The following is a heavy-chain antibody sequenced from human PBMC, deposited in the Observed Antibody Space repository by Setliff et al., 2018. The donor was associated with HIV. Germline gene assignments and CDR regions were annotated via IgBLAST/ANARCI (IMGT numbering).Heavy chain of an antibody. CDR1: GGSICSGDYY. J-gene: IGHJ2*01. CDR3: ARETNASGSLTAYWYFDL. CDR2: IYNSGST. V-gene: IGHV4-30-4*08. D-gene: IGHD3-10*01. Sequence: SETLSLTCTVSGGSICSGDYYWTWIRQPPGKGLEWIGYIYNSGSTYYEPSLRGRVTISIDRSKNQFSLKLNSVTAADTAVYYCARETNASGSLTAYWYFDLWGRGTLVTVSS.